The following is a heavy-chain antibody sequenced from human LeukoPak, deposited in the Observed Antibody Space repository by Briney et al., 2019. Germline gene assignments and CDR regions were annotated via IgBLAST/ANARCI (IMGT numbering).Heavy chain of an antibody. V-gene: IGHV3-21*01. CDR3: AREVIAAAGTLGY. D-gene: IGHD6-13*01. Sequence: GGSLRLSCAASGFTFSSYSMNWVRQAPGKGLEWVSSISSSSSYIYYADSVKGRFTISRDNAKNSLYLQMNSLRAEDTAVYYCAREVIAAAGTLGYWGQGTLVTVSS. CDR2: ISSSSSYI. J-gene: IGHJ4*02. CDR1: GFTFSSYS.